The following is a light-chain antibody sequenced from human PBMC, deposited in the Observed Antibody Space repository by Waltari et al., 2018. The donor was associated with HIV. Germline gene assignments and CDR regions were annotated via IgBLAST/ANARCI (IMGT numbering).Light chain of an antibody. CDR3: QSYDTSSHVV. CDR2: EDR. J-gene: IGLJ2*01. CDR1: SVRIASNY. V-gene: IGLV6-57*02. Sequence: NFMLTQPHSVSESPGKTVTISCTGSSVRIASNYVQWYQQRPGSAPTTVIYEDRQRPSGVPYRFSGSIDSSSNSAYLTISGLKTEDEADYYCQSYDTSSHVVFGGGTKLTVL.